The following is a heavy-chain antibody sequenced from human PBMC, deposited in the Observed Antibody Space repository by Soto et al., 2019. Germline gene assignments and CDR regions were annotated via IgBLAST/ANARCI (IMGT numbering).Heavy chain of an antibody. CDR2: IYYSGNT. J-gene: IGHJ5*02. D-gene: IGHD6-25*01. V-gene: IGHV4-39*01. CDR1: GGSISSSSFY. Sequence: SETLSLTCTVSGGSISSSSFYWGWIRQPPGKGLEWIGSIYYSGNTYHNASLKSRVTISVDTSKNQFSLKLSSVSAADTAVYYCARHDYGSGWQPYNWFDPWGQGTLVTVSS. CDR3: ARHDYGSGWQPYNWFDP.